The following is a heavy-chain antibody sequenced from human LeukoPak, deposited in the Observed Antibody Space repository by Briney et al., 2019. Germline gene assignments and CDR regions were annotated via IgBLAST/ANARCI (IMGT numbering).Heavy chain of an antibody. D-gene: IGHD3-10*01. V-gene: IGHV3-33*01. CDR2: IWYDGSNK. CDR1: GFTFSSYG. J-gene: IGHJ4*02. Sequence: GGSLRLSCAASGFTFSSYGMRWVRQAPGKGLEWVAVIWYDGSNKYYADSVKGRFTISRDNSKNTLYLQMNSLRAEDTAVYYCARGYYGSGSYYNVPLPSDYWGQGTLVTVSS. CDR3: ARGYYGSGSYYNVPLPSDY.